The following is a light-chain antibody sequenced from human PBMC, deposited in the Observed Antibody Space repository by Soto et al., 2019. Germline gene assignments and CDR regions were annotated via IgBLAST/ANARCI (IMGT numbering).Light chain of an antibody. CDR3: GAWDDGLSVVM. CDR1: RSNIGKNF. V-gene: IGLV1-51*01. J-gene: IGLJ3*02. Sequence: QAVVTQPPSVSAAPGQKVTISCSGSRSNIGKNFVSWYQQVPGTAPKLLIYDNNQRPSGIPDRFSGSKSGTSATLGITGLQTGDEADYFCGAWDDGLSVVMFGGGTKVTVL. CDR2: DNN.